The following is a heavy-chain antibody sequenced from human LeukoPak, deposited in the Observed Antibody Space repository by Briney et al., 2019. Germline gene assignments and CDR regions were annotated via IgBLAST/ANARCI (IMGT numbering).Heavy chain of an antibody. J-gene: IGHJ4*02. V-gene: IGHV3-30*02. CDR3: AKRDTAMVTGSLFDY. CDR2: IRYDGSNK. CDR1: GFTFSSYG. D-gene: IGHD5-18*01. Sequence: PGGSLRLSCAASGFTFSSYGMHWVRQAPGKGLEWVAFIRYDGSNKYYADSVKGRFTISRDNSKNTLHLQMNSLRAEDTAVYYCAKRDTAMVTGSLFDYWGQGTLVTVSS.